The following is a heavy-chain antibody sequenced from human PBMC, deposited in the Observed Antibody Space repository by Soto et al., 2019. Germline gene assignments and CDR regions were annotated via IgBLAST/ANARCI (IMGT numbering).Heavy chain of an antibody. CDR2: INHSGST. V-gene: IGHV4-34*01. Sequence: SETLSLTCAVYGGSFSGYYWSWIRQPPGKGLEWIGEINHSGSTNYNPSLKSRVTISVDTSKNQFSLKLSSVTAADTAVYYCARGLFEYNWNYADYWGQGTLVTVSS. CDR1: GGSFSGYY. J-gene: IGHJ4*02. CDR3: ARGLFEYNWNYADY. D-gene: IGHD1-7*01.